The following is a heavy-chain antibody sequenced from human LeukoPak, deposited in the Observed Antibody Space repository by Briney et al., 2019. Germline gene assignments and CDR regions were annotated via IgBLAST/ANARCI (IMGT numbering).Heavy chain of an antibody. CDR2: ISGSGGST. CDR1: GFTFSSYG. D-gene: IGHD4-23*01. V-gene: IGHV3-23*01. CDR3: AKDLYGGKGWVFDY. Sequence: TGGSLRLSCAASGFTFSSYGMSWVRQAPGKGLEWVSAISGSGGSTYYADSVKGRFTISRDNSKNTLYLQMNSLRAEDTAVYYCAKDLYGGKGWVFDYWGQGTLVTVSS. J-gene: IGHJ4*02.